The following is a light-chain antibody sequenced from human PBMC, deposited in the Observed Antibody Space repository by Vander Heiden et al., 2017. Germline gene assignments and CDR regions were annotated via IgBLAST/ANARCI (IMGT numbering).Light chain of an antibody. CDR3: QHYGGSPLFT. V-gene: IGKV3-20*01. CDR2: GAS. Sequence: VVSTQSPVTLPLSPGERATLSCTASQSLTSGYLAWYQQKPGQAPRLVISGASSRATGIPDRFYGSGSGTDFTLTISRLEPEDSAVYYCQHYGGSPLFTFGPGTKVDIK. J-gene: IGKJ3*01. CDR1: QSLTSGY.